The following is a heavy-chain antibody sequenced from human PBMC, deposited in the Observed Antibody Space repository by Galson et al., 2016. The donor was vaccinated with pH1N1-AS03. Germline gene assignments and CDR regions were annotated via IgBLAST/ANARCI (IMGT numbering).Heavy chain of an antibody. D-gene: IGHD2-21*02. CDR3: STGLLWFDFFEF. J-gene: IGHJ4*02. V-gene: IGHV3-15*01. CDR1: GFSFTNAW. Sequence: SLRLSCAASGFSFTNAWMNWVRQVPGKGLEWVGRIKSKTHGGTTVYAAHVKDRFTISRDDSKNMVYLQMNSLKTEDTAVYYWSTGLLWFDFFEFWGPGTLVTVSS. CDR2: IKSKTHGGTT.